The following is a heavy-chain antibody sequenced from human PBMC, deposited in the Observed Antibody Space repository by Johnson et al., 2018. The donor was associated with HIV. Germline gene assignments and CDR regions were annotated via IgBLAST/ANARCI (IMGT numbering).Heavy chain of an antibody. V-gene: IGHV3-7*01. Sequence: VQLVESGGDLVQPGGSLRLSCVVSGFEFSDDWMSWVRQAPGKGLEWVANIKEDGSERYYVDSVKGRFTISRDNAKNSLYLQMNSLRAEDTAVYYCARDQWIQLWRDAFDIWGQGTMVTVSS. D-gene: IGHD5-18*01. CDR1: GFEFSDDW. CDR3: ARDQWIQLWRDAFDI. J-gene: IGHJ3*02. CDR2: IKEDGSER.